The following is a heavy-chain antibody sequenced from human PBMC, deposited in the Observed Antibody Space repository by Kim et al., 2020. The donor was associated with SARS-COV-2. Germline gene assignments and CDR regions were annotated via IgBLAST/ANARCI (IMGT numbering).Heavy chain of an antibody. Sequence: GGSLRLSCAASGFTFSSYGMHWVRQAPGKGLEWVAVIWYDGSNKYYADSVKGRFTISRDNSKNTLYLQMNSLRAEDTAVYYCASSLWGGSYYTSRTPIGYWGQGNLVTVSS. J-gene: IGHJ4*02. CDR3: ASSLWGGSYYTSRTPIGY. CDR2: IWYDGSNK. CDR1: GFTFSSYG. V-gene: IGHV3-33*01. D-gene: IGHD1-26*01.